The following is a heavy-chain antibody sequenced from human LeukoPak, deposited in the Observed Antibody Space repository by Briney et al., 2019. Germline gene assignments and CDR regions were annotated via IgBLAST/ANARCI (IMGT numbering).Heavy chain of an antibody. CDR2: INPSGGST. CDR3: ARGLVVGATLGY. CDR1: GYTFIRYY. D-gene: IGHD1-26*01. J-gene: IGHJ4*02. Sequence: PGASVKVSCKASGYTFIRYYMHWVRQAPGQGLEWMGIINPSGGSTSYAQKCQGRVTMTRDTSTSTVYMELSSLRSEDTAVYYCARGLVVGATLGYWGQGTLVTVSS. V-gene: IGHV1-46*01.